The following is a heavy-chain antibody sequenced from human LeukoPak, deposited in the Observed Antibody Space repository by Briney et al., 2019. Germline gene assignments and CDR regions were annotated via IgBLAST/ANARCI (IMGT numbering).Heavy chain of an antibody. J-gene: IGHJ4*02. CDR3: VERWGSGTTDY. Sequence: GGSLRLSCSASGFTFSDYGMHWVRQAPGKGLDYVSSISSSGGSTYYAASVKGRFTISRDNSKNTVYLQMSSLSAEDTAVYYCVERWGSGTTDYWGQGTLVTVSS. CDR2: ISSSGGST. D-gene: IGHD3-10*01. V-gene: IGHV3-64D*06. CDR1: GFTFSDYG.